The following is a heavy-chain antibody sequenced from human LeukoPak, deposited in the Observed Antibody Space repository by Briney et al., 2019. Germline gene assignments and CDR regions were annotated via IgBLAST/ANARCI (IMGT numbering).Heavy chain of an antibody. V-gene: IGHV3-21*04. CDR2: ISSSSSYI. D-gene: IGHD6-13*01. CDR1: GFTFSSYS. J-gene: IGHJ5*02. CDR3: ASISSWSENWFDP. Sequence: PGGSLRLSCAASGFTFSSYSMNWVRQAPGKGLEWVSSISSSSSYIYYADSVKGRFTISRDNAKNSLYLQMNSLRAEDTAVYYCASISSWSENWFDPWGQGTLVTVSS.